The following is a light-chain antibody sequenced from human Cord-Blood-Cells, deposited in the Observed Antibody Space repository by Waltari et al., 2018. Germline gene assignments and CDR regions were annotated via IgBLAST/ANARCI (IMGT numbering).Light chain of an antibody. CDR1: SSDVGGYNY. Sequence: QSALTQPASVSGSPGQSITISCTGTSSDVGGYNYVSWYQQHPGKAPKLMIYEVSKRPLGVSNRFAGSKSGNSASLTISGLQAEDEADYYCSSYTSSSTLRVFGGGTKLTVL. V-gene: IGLV2-14*01. J-gene: IGLJ3*02. CDR3: SSYTSSSTLRV. CDR2: EVS.